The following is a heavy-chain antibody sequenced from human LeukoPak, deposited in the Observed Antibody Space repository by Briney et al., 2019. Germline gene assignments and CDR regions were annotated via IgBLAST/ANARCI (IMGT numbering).Heavy chain of an antibody. CDR2: VSGRDTST. D-gene: IGHD3-9*01. V-gene: IGHV3-23*01. J-gene: IGHJ4*02. Sequence: GGSLRLSCAASGFTFSNYAMSWVRQAPGKGLEWVSAVSGRDTSTYYADSVKGRFTISRDNSKNTLYLQMNSLRAEDTAIYYCAKYGDYDVLTGYYDSDYWGQGTLVTVSS. CDR1: GFTFSNYA. CDR3: AKYGDYDVLTGYYDSDY.